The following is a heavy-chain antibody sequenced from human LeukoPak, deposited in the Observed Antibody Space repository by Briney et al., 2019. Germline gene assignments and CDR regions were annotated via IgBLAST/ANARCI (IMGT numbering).Heavy chain of an antibody. CDR1: GGTFSSYA. CDR3: ARDQRGSYYFDY. Sequence: SVKVSCKASGGTFSSYAISWVRQAPGQGLEWMGGIIPIFGTANYAQKFQGRVTITTDESTSTAYMELSSLRSEDTAVYYCARDQRGSYYFDYWGQGTLVTVSS. D-gene: IGHD3-10*01. CDR2: IIPIFGTA. V-gene: IGHV1-69*05. J-gene: IGHJ4*02.